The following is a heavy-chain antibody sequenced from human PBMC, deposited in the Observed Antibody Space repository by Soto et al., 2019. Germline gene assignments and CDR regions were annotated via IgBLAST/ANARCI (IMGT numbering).Heavy chain of an antibody. CDR3: AKHRAGPQNDAFDI. Sequence: GGSLRLSCAASGFPFSSCAMSWVRQPPGKGLECDSRISSSGHPTFYAASVKGRCTIARDNSKHTLYLQTNSLRDEDTAVYYCAKHRAGPQNDAFDIWGQGTMVTVSS. J-gene: IGHJ3*02. CDR1: GFPFSSCA. D-gene: IGHD3-10*01. V-gene: IGHV3-23*01. CDR2: ISSSGHPT.